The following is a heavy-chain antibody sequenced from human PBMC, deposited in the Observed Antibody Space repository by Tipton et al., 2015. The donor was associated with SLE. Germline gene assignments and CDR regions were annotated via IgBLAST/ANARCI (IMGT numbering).Heavy chain of an antibody. CDR2: IYYSGST. CDR1: GGSISSSSCY. J-gene: IGHJ4*02. Sequence: TLSLTCTVSGGSISSSSCYWGWICQPPGKGLEWIGSIYYSGSTYYNPSLKSRVTISVDTSKNQFSLKLSSVTAADTAVYYCARHRVKGTARYFDYWGQGTLVTVSS. D-gene: IGHD1-1*01. V-gene: IGHV4-39*07. CDR3: ARHRVKGTARYFDY.